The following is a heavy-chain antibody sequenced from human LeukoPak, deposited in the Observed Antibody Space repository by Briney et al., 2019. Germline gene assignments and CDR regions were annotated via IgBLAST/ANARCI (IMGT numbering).Heavy chain of an antibody. J-gene: IGHJ4*02. CDR3: ARETTATFDY. CDR2: INPGGGST. V-gene: IGHV1-46*01. Sequence: ASVRVSCKAPAYTFTTYQIHWVRQAPGQGLEWMGMINPGGGSTSYSQNFQGRVTMTRDTSTSTVYMELSSLISEDTAVYYCARETTATFDYWGQGTLVTVSS. D-gene: IGHD4-4*01. CDR1: AYTFTTYQ.